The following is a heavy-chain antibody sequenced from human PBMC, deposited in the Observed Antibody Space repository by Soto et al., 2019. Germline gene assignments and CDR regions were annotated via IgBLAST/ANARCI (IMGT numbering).Heavy chain of an antibody. V-gene: IGHV4-4*02. D-gene: IGHD6-19*01. CDR3: ARHVGVPGTRGFDS. Sequence: QVQLQESGPGLVKPSGTLSLACAVFGASISDDNWWSWVRQPPGKGLEWIGEIYRSGTTNYNSSLESRVTISMDKSRNQISLKLSSVAAADSAIYYCARHVGVPGTRGFDSWGQGTLVTVSS. CDR2: IYRSGTT. J-gene: IGHJ4*02. CDR1: GASISDDNW.